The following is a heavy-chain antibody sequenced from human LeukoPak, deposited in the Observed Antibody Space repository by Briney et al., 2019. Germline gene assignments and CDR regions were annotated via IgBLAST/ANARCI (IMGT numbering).Heavy chain of an antibody. V-gene: IGHV4-61*02. Sequence: SETLSLTCTVSGGSISSGSYYWSWIRQPAGKGLEWIGRIYTSGSTNYNPSLKSRVTISVDTSKNQFSLKLSSVTAADTAVYYCAREDRYYFDYWGQGTLVTVSS. CDR1: GGSISSGSYY. D-gene: IGHD3-16*02. CDR2: IYTSGST. CDR3: AREDRYYFDY. J-gene: IGHJ4*02.